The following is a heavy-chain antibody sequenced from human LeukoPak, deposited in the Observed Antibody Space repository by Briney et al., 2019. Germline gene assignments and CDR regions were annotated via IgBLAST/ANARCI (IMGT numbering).Heavy chain of an antibody. CDR3: ARDYLLLPYYYYMDV. J-gene: IGHJ6*03. Sequence: GGSLRLSCAASGFTFSSYWMSWVRQAPGKGLEWVANIKEDGGDKYYVDSVKGRFTISRDNAKNSLYLQMNSLRAEDTAVYCCARDYLLLPYYYYMDVWGRGTTVTVSS. V-gene: IGHV3-7*01. CDR1: GFTFSSYW. CDR2: IKEDGGDK. D-gene: IGHD3-22*01.